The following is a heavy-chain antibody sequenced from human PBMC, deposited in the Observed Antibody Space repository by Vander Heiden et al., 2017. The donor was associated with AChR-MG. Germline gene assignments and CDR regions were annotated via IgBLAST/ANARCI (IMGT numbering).Heavy chain of an antibody. CDR3: ARDPLVRGLLVRYYYYGMDV. J-gene: IGHJ6*02. CDR2: IIPIFGTA. D-gene: IGHD3-10*01. CDR1: GGTFSSYA. Sequence: QVQLVQSGAEVKKPGSSVKVSCKASGGTFSSYAISWVRQAPGQGLEWMGGIIPIFGTANYAQKFQGRVTITADESTSTAYMELSSLRSEDTAVYYCARDPLVRGLLVRYYYYGMDVWGQGTTVTVSS. V-gene: IGHV1-69*01.